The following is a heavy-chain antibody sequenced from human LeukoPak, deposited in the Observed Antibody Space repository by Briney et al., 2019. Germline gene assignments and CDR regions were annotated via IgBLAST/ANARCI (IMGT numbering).Heavy chain of an antibody. Sequence: GASVKVSCKASGYTFTSYAMHWVRQAPGQRLEWMGWINAGNGNTKYSQKFQGRVTITRDTSASTAYMELSSLRSEDTAVYYCARRYCSSTSCYHAFVIWGQGTMVTVSS. V-gene: IGHV1-3*01. D-gene: IGHD2-2*01. CDR2: INAGNGNT. CDR1: GYTFTSYA. CDR3: ARRYCSSTSCYHAFVI. J-gene: IGHJ3*02.